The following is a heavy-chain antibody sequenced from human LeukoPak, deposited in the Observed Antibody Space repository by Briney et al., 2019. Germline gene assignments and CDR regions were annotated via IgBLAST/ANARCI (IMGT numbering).Heavy chain of an antibody. J-gene: IGHJ4*02. Sequence: GGSLRLSCAASGFTFSIYSMNWVPQAPGKGLEWVSSISSSSNIYYADSVKGRFTISRDNAKNSLYLQMNSLRAEDTGVYHCARDSYYYDSSGPQGWGQGTLVTVSS. CDR2: ISSSSNI. CDR1: GFTFSIYS. CDR3: ARDSYYYDSSGPQG. D-gene: IGHD3-22*01. V-gene: IGHV3-21*03.